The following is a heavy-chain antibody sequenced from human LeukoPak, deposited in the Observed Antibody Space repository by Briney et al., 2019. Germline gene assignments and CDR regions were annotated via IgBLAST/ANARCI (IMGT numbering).Heavy chain of an antibody. CDR1: GGSISGSY. D-gene: IGHD2/OR15-2a*01. CDR2: ISYSGST. CDR3: ARGSRNNKIDY. J-gene: IGHJ4*02. V-gene: IGHV4-59*12. Sequence: PSETLSLTCTVSGGSISGSYWSWIRQPPGKGLEWIGYISYSGSTNYSPSHKSRVTISVDTSKNQFSLKLTSVTAADTAVYYCARGSRNNKIDYWGQGTLVTVSS.